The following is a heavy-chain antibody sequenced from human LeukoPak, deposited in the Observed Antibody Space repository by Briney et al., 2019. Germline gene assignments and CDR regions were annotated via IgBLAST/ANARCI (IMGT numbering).Heavy chain of an antibody. Sequence: ASVKVSCKASGYTFTGYYMHWVRQAPGQGLEWMGRINPNSGGTTYAQKFQGRVTMTRDTSISTAYMELSRLRSDDTAVYYCARDQVTIFGVPFDIWGQGTMVTVSS. D-gene: IGHD3-3*01. CDR1: GYTFTGYY. CDR2: INPNSGGT. CDR3: ARDQVTIFGVPFDI. J-gene: IGHJ3*02. V-gene: IGHV1-2*06.